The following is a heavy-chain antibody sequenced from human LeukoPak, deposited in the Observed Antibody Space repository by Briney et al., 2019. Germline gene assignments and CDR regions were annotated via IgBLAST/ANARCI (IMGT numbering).Heavy chain of an antibody. V-gene: IGHV3-23*01. CDR1: GFTFSSYA. D-gene: IGHD5-18*01. CDR3: AKDSRGYSYGFLDY. J-gene: IGHJ4*02. Sequence: GGSLRLSCAASGFTFSSYAMSWVRQAPGKGLEWVSTITGSGGSTYYADSVKGRFTISRDNSKNTLYLQMNSLRAEDTAVYYCAKDSRGYSYGFLDYWGQGTLVTVSS. CDR2: ITGSGGST.